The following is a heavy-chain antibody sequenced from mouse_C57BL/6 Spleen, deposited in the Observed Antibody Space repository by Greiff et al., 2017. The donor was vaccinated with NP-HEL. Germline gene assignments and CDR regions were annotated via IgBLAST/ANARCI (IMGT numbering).Heavy chain of an antibody. CDR3: ARETWDGGDWYFDV. V-gene: IGHV5-4*01. Sequence: EVHLVESGGGLVKPGGSLKLSCAASGFTFSSYAMSWVRQTPEKRLEWVATISDGGSYTYYPDNVKGRFTISRDNAKNNLYLQMSHLKSEDTAMYYCARETWDGGDWYFDVWGTGTTVTVSS. J-gene: IGHJ1*03. D-gene: IGHD4-1*01. CDR2: ISDGGSYT. CDR1: GFTFSSYA.